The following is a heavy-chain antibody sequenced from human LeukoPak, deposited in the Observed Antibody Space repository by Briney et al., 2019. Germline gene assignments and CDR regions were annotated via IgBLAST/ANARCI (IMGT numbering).Heavy chain of an antibody. CDR1: GFTFSSYS. V-gene: IGHV3-48*04. J-gene: IGHJ3*01. Sequence: HPGGSLRLSCAASGFTFSSYSMKWVRQAPGKGLEWVSYISSGYTIYYADSVRGRFTISRDNAKNSLYLQMNNLRAEDTAVYYCARDRDLTTAGHDAFDVWGQGTMVTVSS. CDR3: ARDRDLTTAGHDAFDV. D-gene: IGHD6-13*01. CDR2: ISSGYTI.